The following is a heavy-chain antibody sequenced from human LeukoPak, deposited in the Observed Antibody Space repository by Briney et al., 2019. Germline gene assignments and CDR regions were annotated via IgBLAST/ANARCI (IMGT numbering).Heavy chain of an antibody. D-gene: IGHD3-22*01. CDR2: INPNSGGT. J-gene: IGHJ5*02. CDR3: ARGYYYDSSGYLVA. V-gene: IGHV1-2*02. Sequence: ASVKVSCKASGYTFTGYYMHWVRQAPGQGLEWTGWINPNSGGTNYAQKFQGRVTMTRDTSISTAYMELSRLRSDDTAVYYCARGYYYDSSGYLVAWGQGTLVTVSS. CDR1: GYTFTGYY.